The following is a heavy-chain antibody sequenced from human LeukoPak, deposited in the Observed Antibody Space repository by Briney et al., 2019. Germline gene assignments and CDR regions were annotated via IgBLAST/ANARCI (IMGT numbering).Heavy chain of an antibody. J-gene: IGHJ3*02. CDR3: ARDLSYGDYVSSDAFDI. CDR1: GGSISSYY. V-gene: IGHV4-59*12. D-gene: IGHD4-17*01. Sequence: SETLSLTCTVSGGSISSYYWSWIRQPPGKGLEGIGYFYYSGSTNYNPSLKSRVTISVDTSKNQFSLKLSSVTAADTAVYYCARDLSYGDYVSSDAFDIWGQGTMVTVSS. CDR2: FYYSGST.